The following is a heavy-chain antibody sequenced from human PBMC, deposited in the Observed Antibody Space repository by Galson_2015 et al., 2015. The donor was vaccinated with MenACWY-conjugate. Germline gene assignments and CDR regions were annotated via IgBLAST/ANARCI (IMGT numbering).Heavy chain of an antibody. V-gene: IGHV3-7*03. CDR3: ARGHYGMDV. Sequence: SLRLSCEASGFTFRNYWMTWVRQAPGKGLEWVASIKKDGSEKYYVDSVKGRFTISRDNAKNSLYLEMNRLRVEDKAVYSCARGHYGMDVWGQGTTVTASS. CDR1: GFTFRNYW. J-gene: IGHJ6*02. CDR2: IKKDGSEK.